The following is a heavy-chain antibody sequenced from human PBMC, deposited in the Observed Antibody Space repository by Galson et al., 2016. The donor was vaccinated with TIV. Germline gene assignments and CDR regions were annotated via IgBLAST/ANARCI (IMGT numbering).Heavy chain of an antibody. Sequence: SVKVSCKASGYTFASYGITWVRQAPGQGLEWMGWISAYNGNTNYAHKLQGRATVTTDTSTSTAYMELRSLRSDDTAVYYCARHLRQGVVSPSLNYNMDVWGPGTTVIVS. J-gene: IGHJ6*02. D-gene: IGHD3-3*01. CDR1: GYTFASYG. V-gene: IGHV1-18*01. CDR3: ARHLRQGVVSPSLNYNMDV. CDR2: ISAYNGNT.